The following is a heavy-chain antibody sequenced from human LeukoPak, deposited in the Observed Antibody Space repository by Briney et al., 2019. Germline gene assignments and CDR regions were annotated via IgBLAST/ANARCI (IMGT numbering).Heavy chain of an antibody. V-gene: IGHV1-46*01. D-gene: IGHD5-18*01. Sequence: ASVKVSCKASGYTFTSYYMHWVRQAPGQGLEWMGIINPSGGSTSYAQKFQGRVTMTRDTSTSTVYMELSSLRSEDTAVYYCARHPRLGYSYGYNYYYGMDVWGRGTTVTVSS. CDR3: ARHPRLGYSYGYNYYYGMDV. J-gene: IGHJ6*02. CDR1: GYTFTSYY. CDR2: INPSGGST.